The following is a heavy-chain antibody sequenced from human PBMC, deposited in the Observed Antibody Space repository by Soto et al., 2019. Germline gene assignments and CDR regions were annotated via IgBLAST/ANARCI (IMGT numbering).Heavy chain of an antibody. CDR1: NGSFIGYY. Sequence: SETLSLTCAFYNGSFIGYYWSWIRQPPGKGLEWIGEINHSGSTNYNPSLKSRVTISVDTSKNQFSLKLSSVTAADTAVYYCAREAYYDSSLIDYWGQGTLVTVSS. D-gene: IGHD3-22*01. V-gene: IGHV4-34*01. CDR3: AREAYYDSSLIDY. CDR2: INHSGST. J-gene: IGHJ4*02.